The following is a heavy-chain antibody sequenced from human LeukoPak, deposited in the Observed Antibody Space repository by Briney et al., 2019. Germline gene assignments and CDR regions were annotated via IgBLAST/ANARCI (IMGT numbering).Heavy chain of an antibody. J-gene: IGHJ3*02. D-gene: IGHD1-1*01. Sequence: SETLSLTCTVSGGSMSPFYWSWIRQSPGKGLEWIGSIYYSGGTNYNPSLKSRVTISVDTSKNQSSLELSSVTAADTAVYYCAVNSTKHTFDIWGQGTMVTFSS. V-gene: IGHV4-59*08. CDR3: AVNSTKHTFDI. CDR1: GGSMSPFY. CDR2: IYYSGGT.